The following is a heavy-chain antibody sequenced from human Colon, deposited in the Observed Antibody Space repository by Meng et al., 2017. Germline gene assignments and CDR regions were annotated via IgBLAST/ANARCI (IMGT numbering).Heavy chain of an antibody. CDR3: ARDPLAVGPTERGRDE. CDR1: GDSVSSNSYY. Sequence: QVQLQESGPRLVKPSQTLSLTFTVSGDSVSSNSYYWTWIRQHPGTGLEWIGYIYSGGISHYNPSLKSRITMLIDTSKNQFSLQLTSVTAADTAIYYCARDPLAVGPTERGRDERGQGTLVTVSS. J-gene: IGHJ4*02. CDR2: IYSGGIS. D-gene: IGHD1-26*01. V-gene: IGHV4-31*03.